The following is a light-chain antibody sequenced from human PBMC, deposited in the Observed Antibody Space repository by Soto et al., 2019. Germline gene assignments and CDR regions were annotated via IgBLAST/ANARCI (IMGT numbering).Light chain of an antibody. CDR2: AAS. CDR1: QNINNY. V-gene: IGKV1-39*01. CDR3: QQSYIDPWGT. J-gene: IGKJ1*01. Sequence: DIQMTQSPSSLSASVGDRVTITCRTSQNINNYLNWYQQRPGKAPKLLIYAASTLQSGVPSRFSGSGSGTDFTLAIGSLQPEDFATYYCQQSYIDPWGTCGQGTKVESK.